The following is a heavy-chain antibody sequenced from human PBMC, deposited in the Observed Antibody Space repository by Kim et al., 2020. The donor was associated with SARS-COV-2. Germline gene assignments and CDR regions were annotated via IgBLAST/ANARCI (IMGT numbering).Heavy chain of an antibody. CDR3: ARANVNVDTAMEDYYYGMDV. CDR1: GGSFSGYY. J-gene: IGHJ6*02. D-gene: IGHD5-18*01. CDR2: INHSGST. V-gene: IGHV4-34*01. Sequence: SETLSLTCAVYGGSFSGYYWSWIRQPPGKGLEWIGEINHSGSTNYNPSLKSRVTISVDTSKNQFSLKLSSVTAADTAVYYCARANVNVDTAMEDYYYGMDVWGQGTTVTVSS.